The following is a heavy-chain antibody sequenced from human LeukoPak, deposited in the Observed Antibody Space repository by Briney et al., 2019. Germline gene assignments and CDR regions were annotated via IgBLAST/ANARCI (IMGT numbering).Heavy chain of an antibody. CDR3: ARDPCHGALDY. CDR2: IKEDGSER. D-gene: IGHD2-2*01. Sequence: GGSLRLSCEGSAFIFSGHWMNWVRQTPGKGLEWVASIKEDGSERQYVDSVKGRFSISRDNAKNSLYLQMNSLRAEDTAVYYCARDPCHGALDYWGQGALVTVSS. J-gene: IGHJ4*02. V-gene: IGHV3-7*03. CDR1: AFIFSGHW.